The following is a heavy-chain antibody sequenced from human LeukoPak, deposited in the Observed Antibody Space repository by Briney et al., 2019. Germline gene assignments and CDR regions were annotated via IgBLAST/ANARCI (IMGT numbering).Heavy chain of an antibody. D-gene: IGHD1-26*01. CDR2: ISGSGGSS. CDR3: AECRDGTLISEFDY. J-gene: IGHJ4*02. Sequence: GGSLRLSCAASGFTFSSYAMSWVRQAPGKGLAWVSAISGSGGSSYYADSVKGRFTIFRDNSKNTLYLQMNSLRAEDTAIYYCAECRDGTLISEFDYWGQGTLVTVSS. CDR1: GFTFSSYA. V-gene: IGHV3-23*01.